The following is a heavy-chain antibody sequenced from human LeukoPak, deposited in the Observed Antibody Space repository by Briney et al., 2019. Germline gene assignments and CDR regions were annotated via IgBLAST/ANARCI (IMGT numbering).Heavy chain of an antibody. D-gene: IGHD3-22*01. CDR3: ARRNDYDSSGYYYEASYFDY. J-gene: IGHJ4*02. V-gene: IGHV4-39*07. CDR2: MYYSGSS. CDR1: GGSISSSSYY. Sequence: PSETLSLTCNVSGGSISSSSYYWGWIRQPPGKGLEWIGSMYYSGSSYYNPSLKSRVTISVDTSKNQFSLKLSSVTAADTAVYYCARRNDYDSSGYYYEASYFDYWGQGTLVTVSS.